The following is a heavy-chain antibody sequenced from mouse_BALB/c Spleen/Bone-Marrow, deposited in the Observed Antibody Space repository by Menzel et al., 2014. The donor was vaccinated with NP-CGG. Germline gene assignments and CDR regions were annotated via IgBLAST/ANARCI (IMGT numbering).Heavy chain of an antibody. CDR1: GYTFTSYW. J-gene: IGHJ3*01. V-gene: IGHV1S81*02. D-gene: IGHD2-3*01. CDR3: ARDGYY. Sequence: QVQLKESGAELVKPGASVKLSFKASGYTFTSYWMHWVKQRPGQGLEWIGEINPSNGRTNYNEKFKSKATLTVDKSSSTAYMQLSSLTSEDSAVYYCARDGYYWGQGTLVTVSA. CDR2: INPSNGRT.